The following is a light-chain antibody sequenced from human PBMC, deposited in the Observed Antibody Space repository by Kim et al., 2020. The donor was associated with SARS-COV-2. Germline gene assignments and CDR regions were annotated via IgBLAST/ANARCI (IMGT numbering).Light chain of an antibody. V-gene: IGKV1-39*01. CDR1: QSINSY. J-gene: IGKJ1*01. CDR2: AAS. Sequence: ASVGDRVTITCRASQSINSYLSWYQQKPGKAPRLLIYAASNLQSGVPSRFSGSGSGTDFTLTISSLQPEDFATYYCQQSYRTPPTFGQGTKVDIK. CDR3: QQSYRTPPT.